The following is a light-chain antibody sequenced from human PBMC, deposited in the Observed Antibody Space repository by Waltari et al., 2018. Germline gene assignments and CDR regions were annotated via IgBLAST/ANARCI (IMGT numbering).Light chain of an antibody. CDR1: QSVSSSY. V-gene: IGKV3-20*01. Sequence: EIVLTQSPGTLPLAPGEGATLSCSASQSVSSSYLAWYQQKPGQAPRLLIYGASSRATGIPDRFSGSGSGTDFTLTISRLEPEDFAVYYCQQYGSSPPQTFGQGTKVEIK. CDR2: GAS. J-gene: IGKJ1*01. CDR3: QQYGSSPPQT.